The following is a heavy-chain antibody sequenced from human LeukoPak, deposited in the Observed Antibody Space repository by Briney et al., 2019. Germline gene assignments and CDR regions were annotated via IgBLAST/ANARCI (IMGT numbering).Heavy chain of an antibody. CDR3: ARPLIYCSGGSCVNWFDP. CDR2: IYYSGST. J-gene: IGHJ5*02. V-gene: IGHV4-39*01. CDR1: GDSIRSSTYY. Sequence: SETLSLTCTVSGDSIRSSTYYWGWIRQPPGKGLEWIGSIYYSGSTYYNPSLKSRVTISVDTSKNQFSLKLSSVTAADTAVYYCARPLIYCSGGSCVNWFDPWGQGTLVTVSS. D-gene: IGHD2-15*01.